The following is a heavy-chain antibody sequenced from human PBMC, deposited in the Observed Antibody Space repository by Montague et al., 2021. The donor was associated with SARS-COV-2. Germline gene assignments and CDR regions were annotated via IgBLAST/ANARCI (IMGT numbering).Heavy chain of an antibody. V-gene: IGHV4-39*02. J-gene: IGHJ6*02. Sequence: SETLSLTCTVSGGSISSGDYYWSWIRQPPGKGLEWIGSIYDSGSTYYNPSLKSRVTISVDTSKNHFSLKLSSVTAADTAVYYCARDRGNLHDLWTTSYGMDVWGQGTTVTVSS. D-gene: IGHD3-3*01. CDR3: ARDRGNLHDLWTTSYGMDV. CDR1: GGSISSGDYY. CDR2: IYDSGST.